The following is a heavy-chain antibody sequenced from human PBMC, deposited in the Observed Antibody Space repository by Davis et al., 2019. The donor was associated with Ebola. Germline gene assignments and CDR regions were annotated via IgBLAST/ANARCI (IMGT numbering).Heavy chain of an antibody. CDR3: ARVQTGFYFDSSDSPSWFDP. Sequence: SVKVSCKTSEGTFSSFAINWVRQAPGQGLEWMGGIIPLFKSPKYAQSFQGRLTITADESTKTVYMELSSLRSEDTAVYYCARVQTGFYFDSSDSPSWFDPWGQGTLVTVSS. J-gene: IGHJ5*02. D-gene: IGHD3-22*01. V-gene: IGHV1-69*13. CDR2: IIPLFKSP. CDR1: EGTFSSFA.